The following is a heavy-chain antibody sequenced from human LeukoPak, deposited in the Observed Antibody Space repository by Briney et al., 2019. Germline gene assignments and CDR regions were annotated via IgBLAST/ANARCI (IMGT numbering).Heavy chain of an antibody. CDR2: LFDSVNT. V-gene: IGHV4-59*11. CDR3: ATIKRGSIFGYFDF. CDR1: GGPISSHY. D-gene: IGHD5-18*01. J-gene: IGHJ4*02. Sequence: KPSETLSLTCTVSGGPISSHYWSWLRQPPGKGLEWIAYLFDSVNTKDNPSLQSRLTLSADTSKNQFSLRLSSVTAADTAVYYCATIKRGSIFGYFDFWGQGIKVTVSS.